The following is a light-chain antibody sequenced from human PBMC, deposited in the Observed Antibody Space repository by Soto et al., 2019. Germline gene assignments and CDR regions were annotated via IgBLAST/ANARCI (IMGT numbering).Light chain of an antibody. CDR3: LQHNSYPPLT. CDR1: QGISNY. V-gene: IGKV1D-17*01. Sequence: NIQMTQSPSAMSASVGDRVTITCRARQGISNYLAWFQQKPGKVPKHLIYAASRWQSGVPSRFSGSGSGTEFTLTISSLQPEDFATYYCLQHNSYPPLTFGGGTKVEIK. J-gene: IGKJ4*01. CDR2: AAS.